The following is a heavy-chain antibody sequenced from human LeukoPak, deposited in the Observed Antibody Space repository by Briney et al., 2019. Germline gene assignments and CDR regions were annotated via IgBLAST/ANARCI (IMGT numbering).Heavy chain of an antibody. CDR2: INHSGST. D-gene: IGHD3-22*01. V-gene: IGHV4-34*01. CDR1: GGTFSGYR. J-gene: IGHJ4*02. CDR3: ARGPYYDSSGYALFY. Sequence: SETLSLTCAFYGGTFSGYRWSWIRQPPGKGLEWIGEINHSGSTNYNPSLKSRVTISVDTSNRQIPLKLWSVIAADTAVYYCARGPYYDSSGYALFYWGQGSLVTVSS.